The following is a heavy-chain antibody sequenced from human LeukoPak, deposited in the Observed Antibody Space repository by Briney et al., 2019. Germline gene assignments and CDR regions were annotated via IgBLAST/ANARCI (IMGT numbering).Heavy chain of an antibody. V-gene: IGHV3-33*01. J-gene: IGHJ4*02. CDR1: GFTFSSYG. CDR3: ARDGEDILTGYYFDY. CDR2: IWYDGSNK. Sequence: GGSLRLSCAASGFTFSSYGMHWVRQAPGKGLEWVAVIWYDGSNKYYADSVKGRFTISRDNSKNTLYLQMNSLRAEDTAVYYCARDGEDILTGYYFDYWGQGTLVTVSS. D-gene: IGHD3-9*01.